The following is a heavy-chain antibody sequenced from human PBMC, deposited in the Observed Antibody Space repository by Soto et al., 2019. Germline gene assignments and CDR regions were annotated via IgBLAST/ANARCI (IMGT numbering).Heavy chain of an antibody. V-gene: IGHV3-33*01. CDR3: ARERGQIDY. J-gene: IGHJ4*02. CDR1: GFTFSSYG. Sequence: QVQLVESGGGVGQPGRSLRLSCAASGFTFSSYGMQWVRQAPGKGLEWVAVIWHDGSNQYYADSVKGRFTVSRDNSKNTLYLQLNSLRVEDTAVYSCARERGQIDYWGQGTLVTVSS. CDR2: IWHDGSNQ.